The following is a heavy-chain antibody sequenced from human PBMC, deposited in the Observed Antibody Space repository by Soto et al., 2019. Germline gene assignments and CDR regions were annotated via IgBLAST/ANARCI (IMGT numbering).Heavy chain of an antibody. Sequence: GASVKVSCKASGSTFTSYDINWVRQAPGQGLEWMGWMNPNTGNTGYAQTFQGRVTLTRTTCISTASMELSSLRSEDTAVYYCARGGGRDGYNGGYYWGQGTLVTVSS. CDR2: MNPNTGNT. CDR1: GSTFTSYD. D-gene: IGHD5-12*01. V-gene: IGHV1-8*01. CDR3: ARGGGRDGYNGGYY. J-gene: IGHJ4*02.